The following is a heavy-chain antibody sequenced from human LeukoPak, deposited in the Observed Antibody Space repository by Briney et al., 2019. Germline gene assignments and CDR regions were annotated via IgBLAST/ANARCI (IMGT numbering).Heavy chain of an antibody. CDR2: IWSKAYGGTT. J-gene: IGHJ3*02. D-gene: IGHD3-22*01. CDR1: GFTFGVYA. CDR3: TRYTYYYDSSGYYSDAFDI. Sequence: GGSLRLSCTASGFTFGVYAMSWVRQAPGKGVAGVSFIWSKAYGGTTEYAASVKGRFTISRDDSKTIDYLQMKSLKTEDTAVYYCTRYTYYYDSSGYYSDAFDIWGQGTMVTVSS. V-gene: IGHV3-49*04.